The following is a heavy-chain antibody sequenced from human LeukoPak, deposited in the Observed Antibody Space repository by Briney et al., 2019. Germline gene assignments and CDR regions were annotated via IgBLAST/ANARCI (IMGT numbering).Heavy chain of an antibody. J-gene: IGHJ3*02. Sequence: ASVKVSCKASGYTFANYGLSWVRQAPGQGREWLGWISAYNANTNYAQKVQGRVTMTTDTSTSTAYMELRSLRSDDTAVYYCARDLAYCGGDCYHDVFDIWGQGTMVTVSS. D-gene: IGHD2-21*02. CDR1: GYTFANYG. V-gene: IGHV1-18*04. CDR2: ISAYNANT. CDR3: ARDLAYCGGDCYHDVFDI.